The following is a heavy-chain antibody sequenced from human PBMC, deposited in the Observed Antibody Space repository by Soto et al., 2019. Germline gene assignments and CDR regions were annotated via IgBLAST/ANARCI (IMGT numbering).Heavy chain of an antibody. CDR2: IIPIFGTA. Sequence: RASVKVSCKASGGTFSSYAISWVRQAPGQGLEWMGGIIPIFGTANYAQKFQGRVTITADKSTSTAYMELSSLRSEDTAVYYCARGYYDFWSGYLQYNWFDPWGQGTLVTVPQ. J-gene: IGHJ5*02. V-gene: IGHV1-69*06. CDR1: GGTFSSYA. CDR3: ARGYYDFWSGYLQYNWFDP. D-gene: IGHD3-3*01.